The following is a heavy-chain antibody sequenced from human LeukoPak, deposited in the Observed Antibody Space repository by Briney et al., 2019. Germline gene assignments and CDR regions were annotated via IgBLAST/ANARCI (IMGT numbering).Heavy chain of an antibody. CDR3: AKLDYYDTH. CDR1: GFTFSSYA. D-gene: IGHD3-22*01. V-gene: IGHV3-23*01. J-gene: IGHJ4*02. CDR2: ITGSSAST. Sequence: GGSLRLSCAASGFTFSSYAMSWVRQAPGKGLEWVSSITGSSASTYYADSVKGRFTISRDNSKNTLYLQMNSLRAEDTAVYFCAKLDYYDTHWGQGTLVTVS.